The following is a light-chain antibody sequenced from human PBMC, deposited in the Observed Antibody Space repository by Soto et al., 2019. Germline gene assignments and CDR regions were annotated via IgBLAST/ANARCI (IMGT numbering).Light chain of an antibody. J-gene: IGKJ2*01. CDR2: GAS. CDR1: QSISSY. V-gene: IGKV1-39*01. CDR3: QQSYNTPYT. Sequence: DIQMTQSPSSLSASVGDRVIITCRASQSISSYLSWYQQKPGKAPKLLIYGASSLQTGVPSRFSGGGSGTDFTLTISSLQPEDFATYFCQQSYNTPYTFGQGTKLEIK.